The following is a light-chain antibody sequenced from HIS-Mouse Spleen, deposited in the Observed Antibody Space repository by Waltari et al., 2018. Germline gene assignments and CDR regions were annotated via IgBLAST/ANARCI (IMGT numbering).Light chain of an antibody. CDR2: EDS. CDR3: YSTDSSGNHRV. J-gene: IGLJ2*01. V-gene: IGLV3-10*01. CDR1: ACPKKY. Sequence: SYELTQPPSVSVSPGQTARINCPGGACPKKYAYWYQQKSGPAPVLVISEDSKRPSGIPERFSGSSSGTMATLTISGAQVEDEADYYCYSTDSSGNHRVFGGGTKLTVL.